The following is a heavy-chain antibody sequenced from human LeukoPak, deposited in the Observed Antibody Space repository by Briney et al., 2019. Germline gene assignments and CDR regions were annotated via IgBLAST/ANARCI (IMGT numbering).Heavy chain of an antibody. V-gene: IGHV4-31*03. CDR1: GGSISRGYYY. CDR2: IHYGGST. D-gene: IGHD6-13*01. Sequence: PSETLSLTCTVSGGSISRGYYYWNWIRQHPGKGLEWIRFIHYGGSTYSNPSLRSRVTISIDTSKNQFSLNLSSVTAADTAVYYCARDGLAATGSPFDYWGQGALVTVSS. CDR3: ARDGLAATGSPFDY. J-gene: IGHJ4*02.